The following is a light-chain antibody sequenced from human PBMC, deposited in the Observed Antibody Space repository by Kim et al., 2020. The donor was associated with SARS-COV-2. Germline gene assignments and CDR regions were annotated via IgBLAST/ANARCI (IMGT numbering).Light chain of an antibody. CDR3: SSYTDNTPLV. J-gene: IGLJ3*02. Sequence: QSVLTQPASVSGSPGQSITISCTGTSSDVGGYNYVSWYQQHPGKVPKLMIYDVTNRPSGVSNRFSGSKSGSTASLTISGLQTEDEADHFCSSYTDNTPLVFGGGTQLTVL. CDR1: SSDVGGYNY. CDR2: DVT. V-gene: IGLV2-14*03.